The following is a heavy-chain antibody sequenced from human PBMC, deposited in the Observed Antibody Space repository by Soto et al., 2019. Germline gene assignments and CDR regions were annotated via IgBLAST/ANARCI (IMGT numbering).Heavy chain of an antibody. CDR1: GFTYRSYD. V-gene: IGHV3-13*01. J-gene: IGHJ6*04. CDR2: LGGAGAR. CDR3: TRASFGFGMDL. D-gene: IGHD3-10*01. Sequence: EVQLVESGGGLVQPGGSLRLSCAAFGFTYRSYDMHWVRHVPAKGLEWVSSLGGAGAREYAGSVRGRFTISSDNAKNSLYLQMDSLRVADTAVYYCTRASFGFGMDLWGKGTPVNVSA.